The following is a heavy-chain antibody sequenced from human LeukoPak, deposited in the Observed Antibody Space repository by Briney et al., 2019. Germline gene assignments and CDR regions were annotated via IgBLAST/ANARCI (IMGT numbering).Heavy chain of an antibody. J-gene: IGHJ4*02. CDR3: ARAGIYDFWSGYYTGI. CDR2: IRYDGSNK. D-gene: IGHD3-3*01. CDR1: GFTFGSYG. V-gene: IGHV3-30*02. Sequence: GGSLRLSCAASGFTFGSYGMHWVRQAPGKGLEWVAFIRYDGSNKYYADSVKGRFTISRDNSKNTLYLQMNSLRAEDTAVYYCARAGIYDFWSGYYTGIWGQGTLVTVSS.